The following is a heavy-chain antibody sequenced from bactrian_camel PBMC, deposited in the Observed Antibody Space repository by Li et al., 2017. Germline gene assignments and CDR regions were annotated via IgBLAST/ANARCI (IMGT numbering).Heavy chain of an antibody. J-gene: IGHJ4*01. CDR1: GYRFTTYC. D-gene: IGHD2*01. Sequence: HVQLVESGGGSVQAGGSLRLSCEVSGYRFTTYCVGWFRQLPGKEREGVAAIDTSGNTRYADSVKGRFSVSKDNARNWLDLQMDSLEAGDTGRYYCAADRRRNGAASLRPGDYSVWGQGTQVTVS. V-gene: IGHV3S53*01. CDR3: AADRRRNGAASLRPGDYSV. CDR2: IDTSGNT.